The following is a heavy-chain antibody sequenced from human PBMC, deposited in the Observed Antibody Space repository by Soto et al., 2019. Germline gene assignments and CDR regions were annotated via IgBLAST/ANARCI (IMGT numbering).Heavy chain of an antibody. V-gene: IGHV1-46*03. Sequence: ASVKVSCKASGYTFTSYYMHRVRQAPGQGLEWMGIINPSGGSTSYAQKFQGRVTMTRDTYTSTVYMELSSLRSENTAVYYCARDRITMVRGVIGWFDPWGQGTLVTVSS. J-gene: IGHJ5*02. CDR1: GYTFTSYY. CDR3: ARDRITMVRGVIGWFDP. CDR2: INPSGGST. D-gene: IGHD3-10*01.